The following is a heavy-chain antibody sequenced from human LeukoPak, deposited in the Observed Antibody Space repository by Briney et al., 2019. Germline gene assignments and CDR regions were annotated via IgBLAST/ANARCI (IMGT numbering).Heavy chain of an antibody. CDR3: ARDYDYFDY. D-gene: IGHD4-17*01. CDR1: GFTLSSYW. V-gene: IGHV3-7*01. CDR2: IKQDGSEK. J-gene: IGHJ4*02. Sequence: PGGSLRLSCAASGFTLSSYWMSWVRQAPGKGLEWVANIKQDGSEKHYVDSVKGRFTISRDNAKNSLYLQMNSLRAEDTAVYYCARDYDYFDYWGQGTLVTVSS.